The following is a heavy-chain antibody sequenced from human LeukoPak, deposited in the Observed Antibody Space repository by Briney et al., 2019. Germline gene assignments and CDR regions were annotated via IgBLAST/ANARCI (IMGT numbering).Heavy chain of an antibody. Sequence: GGSLRLSCAASGFTFNIYTMSWVRQAPGKGLEWVSAIRASGGSTYYADSVKGRFTISRDNSKNTLYLQMNSLRAEDTAVYYCARGEYSSSQYYFDYWGQGTLVTVPS. CDR3: ARGEYSSSQYYFDY. D-gene: IGHD6-6*01. V-gene: IGHV3-23*01. CDR1: GFTFNIYT. J-gene: IGHJ4*02. CDR2: IRASGGST.